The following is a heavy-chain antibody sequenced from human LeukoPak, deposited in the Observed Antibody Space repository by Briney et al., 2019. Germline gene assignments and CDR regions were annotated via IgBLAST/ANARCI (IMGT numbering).Heavy chain of an antibody. CDR1: GFTFSSYG. D-gene: IGHD3-22*01. J-gene: IGHJ4*02. CDR3: AKDGDYYDSSGYYYDY. CDR2: IRYDGSNK. V-gene: IGHV3-30*02. Sequence: GGSLRLSCAASGFTFSSYGMHWVRQAPGKGLEWVAFIRYDGSNKYYADSVKGRFTISRDNSKNTLYLQMNSLRAEDTAVYYCAKDGDYYDSSGYYYDYWGQGTLVTVSS.